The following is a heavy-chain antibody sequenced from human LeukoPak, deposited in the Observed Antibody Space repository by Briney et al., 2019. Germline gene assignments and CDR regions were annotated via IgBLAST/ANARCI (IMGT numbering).Heavy chain of an antibody. Sequence: SETLSLTCTVSGGSLSTSSYYWGWIRQPPGKGLEWIGSIYYGGSTYYNPSLKSRVTISVDTSKNQFSLKLSSVTAADTAVYYCARHSSVLPFDYWGQGTLVAVSS. CDR1: GGSLSTSSYY. CDR3: ARHSSVLPFDY. D-gene: IGHD3-10*01. CDR2: IYYGGST. V-gene: IGHV4-39*01. J-gene: IGHJ4*02.